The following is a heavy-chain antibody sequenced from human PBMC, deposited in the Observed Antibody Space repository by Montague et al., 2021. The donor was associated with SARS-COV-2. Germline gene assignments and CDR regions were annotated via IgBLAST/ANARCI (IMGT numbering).Heavy chain of an antibody. CDR3: ARWDPQTLTLIGLRGKSANDY. J-gene: IGHJ4*02. CDR1: GGSFSGYY. Sequence: SETLSLTCAVYGGSFSGYYWTWIRQSPGKGLEWIAEINHSGTTNYNFNPSLRSRVTISVDTSKSQFSLKLSSVTAADTGVYYCARWDPQTLTLIGLRGKSANDYWGQGTLVNVS. D-gene: IGHD4-23*01. V-gene: IGHV4-34*01. CDR2: INHSGTT.